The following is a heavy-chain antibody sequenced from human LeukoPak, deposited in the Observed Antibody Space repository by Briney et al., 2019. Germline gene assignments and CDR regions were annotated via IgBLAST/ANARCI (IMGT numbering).Heavy chain of an antibody. Sequence: ASVKVSCKASGYTFTSYAMNWVRQAPGQGLEWTGWINTNTGNPTYAQGFTGRFVFSLDTSVSTAYLQISSLKAEDTAVYYCARDGGIVVVPAATFPHYDYWGQGTLVTVSS. V-gene: IGHV7-4-1*02. J-gene: IGHJ4*02. CDR2: INTNTGNP. CDR1: GYTFTSYA. D-gene: IGHD2-2*01. CDR3: ARDGGIVVVPAATFPHYDY.